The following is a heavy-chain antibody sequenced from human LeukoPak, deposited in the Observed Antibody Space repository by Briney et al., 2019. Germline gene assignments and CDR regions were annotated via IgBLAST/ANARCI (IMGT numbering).Heavy chain of an antibody. CDR1: GGSFSHYY. D-gene: IGHD4-17*01. CDR2: INHSGST. Sequence: SESLSLTCAVYGGSFSHYYWSWIRQPPGKGLEWIGEINHSGSTNYNPSLKSRVTISVDTSKNQFSLRLSSLTAADTAVYYCARGLHDYGDYVTYYGMDVWGQGTTVTVSS. V-gene: IGHV4-34*01. J-gene: IGHJ6*02. CDR3: ARGLHDYGDYVTYYGMDV.